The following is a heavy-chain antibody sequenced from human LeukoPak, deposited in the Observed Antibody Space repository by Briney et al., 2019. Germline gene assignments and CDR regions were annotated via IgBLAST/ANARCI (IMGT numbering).Heavy chain of an antibody. CDR1: GGSFSGYY. V-gene: IGHV4-34*01. CDR2: INHSGSN. Sequence: KPSETLSLTCAVYGGSFSGYYWSWIRQPPGKGLEWNGEINHSGSNNYNPSLKSRVTISVDTSKNQFSLKLSSVTAADTAVYYCARGNHGGYCSSTSCYASSNYYGMDVWGQGTTVTVSS. D-gene: IGHD2-2*01. J-gene: IGHJ6*02. CDR3: ARGNHGGYCSSTSCYASSNYYGMDV.